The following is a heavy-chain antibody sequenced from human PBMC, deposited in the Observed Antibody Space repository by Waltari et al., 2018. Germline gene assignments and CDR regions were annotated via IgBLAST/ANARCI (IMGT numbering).Heavy chain of an antibody. V-gene: IGHV4-59*08. CDR2: IYYSVST. CDR3: ARQRRRPVTNGYYYGMDV. J-gene: IGHJ6*02. CDR1: GGSISSYY. Sequence: QVQLQESGPGLVKPSETLSIPCTVSGGSISSYYWRWIRQPPGKGLEWVGYIYYSVSTNYNPSLKSRVTISVDTSKNQFSLKLSSVTAADTAVYYCARQRRRPVTNGYYYGMDVWGQGTTVTVSS. D-gene: IGHD4-17*01.